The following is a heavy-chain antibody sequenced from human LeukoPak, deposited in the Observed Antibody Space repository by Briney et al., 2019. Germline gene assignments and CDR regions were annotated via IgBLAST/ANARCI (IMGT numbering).Heavy chain of an antibody. Sequence: GGSLRLSCAASGFTFSTYAMSWVRQALGKGLEWVSAISVSAGSTYYADSVKGRFTISRDNSKNTLYLQMNSLRAEDTAVYYCATGSVRYSASWYSQEGDYWGQGTLVTVSS. CDR2: ISVSAGST. D-gene: IGHD6-13*01. J-gene: IGHJ4*02. CDR1: GFTFSTYA. CDR3: ATGSVRYSASWYSQEGDY. V-gene: IGHV3-23*01.